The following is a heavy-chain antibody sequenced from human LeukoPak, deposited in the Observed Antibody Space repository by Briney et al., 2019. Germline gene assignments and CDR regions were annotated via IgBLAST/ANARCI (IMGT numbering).Heavy chain of an antibody. Sequence: GGSLRLSCAASGFTFDDYTMHWVRQAPGKGLEWVSLISWDGGSTYYADSVKGRFTISRDNSKNSLYRQMHSLRTEDTALYYCAKDKSGSYWGFFDYWGQGTLVTVSS. CDR2: ISWDGGST. CDR3: AKDKSGSYWGFFDY. J-gene: IGHJ4*02. D-gene: IGHD1-26*01. V-gene: IGHV3-43*01. CDR1: GFTFDDYT.